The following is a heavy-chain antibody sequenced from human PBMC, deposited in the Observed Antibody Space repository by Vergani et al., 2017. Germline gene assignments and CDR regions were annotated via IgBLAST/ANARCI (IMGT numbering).Heavy chain of an antibody. CDR2: INPSGGST. V-gene: IGHV1-46*03. Sequence: QVQLVQSGAEVKKPGASVKVSCKASGYTFTSYYMHWVRQAPGQGLEWMGIINPSGGSTSYAQKFQGRVTMTRDTSTSTVYMELRSLRSEDTAVYYCASQGSCSSTSCYQSSYYYGMDVWGQGTTVTVSS. CDR3: ASQGSCSSTSCYQSSYYYGMDV. D-gene: IGHD2-2*01. J-gene: IGHJ6*02. CDR1: GYTFTSYY.